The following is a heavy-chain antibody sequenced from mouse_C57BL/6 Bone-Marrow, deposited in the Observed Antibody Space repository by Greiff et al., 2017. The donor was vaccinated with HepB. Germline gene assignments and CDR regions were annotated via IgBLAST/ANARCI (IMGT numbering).Heavy chain of an antibody. Sequence: DVKLQESGGGLVKPGGSLKLSCAASGFTFSDYGMHWVRQAPEKGLEWVAYISSGSSTIYYADTVKGRFTISRDNAKNTLFLQMTSLRSEDTAMYYCARGGITVNYFDYWGQGTTLTVSS. J-gene: IGHJ2*01. CDR1: GFTFSDYG. CDR2: ISSGSSTI. D-gene: IGHD1-1*01. V-gene: IGHV5-17*01. CDR3: ARGGITVNYFDY.